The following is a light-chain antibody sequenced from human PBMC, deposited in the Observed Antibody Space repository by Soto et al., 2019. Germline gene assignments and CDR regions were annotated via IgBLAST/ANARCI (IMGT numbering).Light chain of an antibody. CDR2: EVS. V-gene: IGLV2-8*01. J-gene: IGLJ1*01. CDR3: SSYGGINNFYV. CDR1: SSDVGGYNS. Sequence: QSALTQPPSASGSRGQSVTISCTGTSSDVGGYNSVSWYQQHPGKAPKLMIYEVSKRPSGVPDRFSGSKSGNTASLTVSGLQAEDEADYYGSSYGGINNFYVFGTGTKLTVL.